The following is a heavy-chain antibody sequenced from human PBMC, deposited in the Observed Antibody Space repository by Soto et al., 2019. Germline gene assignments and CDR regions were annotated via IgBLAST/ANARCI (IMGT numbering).Heavy chain of an antibody. J-gene: IGHJ6*02. CDR2: ISYDGSNK. V-gene: IGHV3-30-3*01. Sequence: VGSLRLSCAASGFTFSSYAMHWVRQAPGKGLEWVAVISYDGSNKYYADSVKGRFTISRDNSKNTLYLQMNSLRAEDTAVYYCARESCSSTSCYYYYGMDVWGQGTTVTVSS. CDR3: ARESCSSTSCYYYYGMDV. CDR1: GFTFSSYA. D-gene: IGHD2-2*01.